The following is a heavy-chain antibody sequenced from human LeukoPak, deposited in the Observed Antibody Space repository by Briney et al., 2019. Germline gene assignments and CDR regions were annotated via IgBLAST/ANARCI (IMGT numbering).Heavy chain of an antibody. J-gene: IGHJ5*02. CDR3: ARGQNYFWSGYYSNWFDP. CDR1: GGSISSGGYS. CDR2: IYHSGST. D-gene: IGHD3-3*01. V-gene: IGHV4-30-2*01. Sequence: SETLSLTCAVSGGSISSGGYSWSWIRQPPGKGLEWIGYIYHSGSTYYNPSLKSRVTISVDRSKNRFSLKLSSVTAADTAVYYCARGQNYFWSGYYSNWFDPWGQGTLVTVSS.